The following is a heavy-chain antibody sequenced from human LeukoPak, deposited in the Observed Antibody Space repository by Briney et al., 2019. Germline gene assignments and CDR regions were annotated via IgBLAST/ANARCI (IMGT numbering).Heavy chain of an antibody. CDR2: IKSKTDGGTT. CDR3: AKDSQYDFWSGYYSYMDV. V-gene: IGHV3-15*01. J-gene: IGHJ6*03. D-gene: IGHD3-3*01. Sequence: GGSLRLSCAASGFTFNNAWMSWVRQAPGKGLEWVGRIKSKTDGGTTDNAAPVKGRFTISRDNSKNTLYLQMNSLRAEDTAVYYCAKDSQYDFWSGYYSYMDVWGKGTTVTVSS. CDR1: GFTFNNAW.